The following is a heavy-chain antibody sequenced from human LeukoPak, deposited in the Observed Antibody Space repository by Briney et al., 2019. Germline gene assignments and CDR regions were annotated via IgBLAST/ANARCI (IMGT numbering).Heavy chain of an antibody. CDR1: GYTFTSYG. D-gene: IGHD2-2*01. V-gene: IGHV1-18*01. J-gene: IGHJ4*02. CDR2: ISAYNGNT. Sequence: ASVKVSCKASGYTFTSYGISWVRQAPGQGLEWMGWISAYNGNTNYAQKLQGRVTMTTDTSTSTAYMELRSLRSDDTVVYYCARVSDIVVVPAAHDYWGQGTLVTVSS. CDR3: ARVSDIVVVPAAHDY.